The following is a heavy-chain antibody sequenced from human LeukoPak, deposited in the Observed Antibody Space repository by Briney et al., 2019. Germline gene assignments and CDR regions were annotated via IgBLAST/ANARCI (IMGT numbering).Heavy chain of an antibody. J-gene: IGHJ4*02. V-gene: IGHV3-21*01. Sequence: GGSLRLSCAASGFRFSGYSMSWVRQAPGKGLDWVSSISSSSSYIYYADSVKGRFTISRHNAKNSLFLQMNSLRAEDTAVYYCASDILTPPFDYWGQGTLVTVSS. CDR1: GFRFSGYS. D-gene: IGHD3-9*01. CDR2: ISSSSSYI. CDR3: ASDILTPPFDY.